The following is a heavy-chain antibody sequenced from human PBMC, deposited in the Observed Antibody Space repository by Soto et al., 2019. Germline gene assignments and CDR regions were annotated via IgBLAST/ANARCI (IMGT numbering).Heavy chain of an antibody. D-gene: IGHD3-16*02. CDR3: ARIRGVIVGGPDY. J-gene: IGHJ4*02. V-gene: IGHV3-23*01. Sequence: EMQLLESGGGLVQPGGSLRLSCAASGFALDSYGMSWVRQAPGRGLDWVSAISGSSGSAYYAGSVKGRFTISRDNSKKTVYLQMNSLRAEDTAIYYCARIRGVIVGGPDYWGQGTLVTVSS. CDR2: ISGSSGSA. CDR1: GFALDSYG.